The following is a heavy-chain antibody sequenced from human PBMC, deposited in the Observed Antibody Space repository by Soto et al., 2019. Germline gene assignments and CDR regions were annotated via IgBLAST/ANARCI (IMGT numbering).Heavy chain of an antibody. J-gene: IGHJ6*02. CDR2: IKQDGSGK. D-gene: IGHD2-2*01. CDR1: GFTFSSYW. Sequence: EVQLVESGGGLVQPGGSLRRSCAASGFTFSSYWMSWVRQAPGKGLEWVANIKQDGSGKYYVDSVKGRFAISRDNAKNSLYLQMNSLRAEDPAVYYCARDPNIVLVPAALRSYYYYYGMDVWGQGTTVTVSS. V-gene: IGHV3-7*01. CDR3: ARDPNIVLVPAALRSYYYYYGMDV.